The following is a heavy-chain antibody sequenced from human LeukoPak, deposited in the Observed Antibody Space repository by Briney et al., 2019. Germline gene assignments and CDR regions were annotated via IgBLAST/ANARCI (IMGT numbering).Heavy chain of an antibody. CDR1: GDSISSGGHS. Sequence: SETLSLTCTVSGDSISSGGHSWNWLRQRPGKGLEWIGYIFYTGSTYYNPSLKSRVTISVDTSKNQFSLKLSSVTAADTAVYYCARSPGIWNEYGRLEYWGQGALVTVSS. J-gene: IGHJ4*02. CDR2: IFYTGST. CDR3: ARSPGIWNEYGRLEY. D-gene: IGHD1-1*01. V-gene: IGHV4-31*03.